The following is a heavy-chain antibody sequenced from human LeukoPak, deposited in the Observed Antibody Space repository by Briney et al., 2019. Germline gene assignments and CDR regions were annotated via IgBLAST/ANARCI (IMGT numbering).Heavy chain of an antibody. J-gene: IGHJ4*02. V-gene: IGHV3-21*04. D-gene: IGHD3-22*01. CDR3: ARGYYDSSGYLAFDY. CDR1: GFTFSSYS. CDR2: ISSSSSYI. Sequence: GGSLRLSCAASGFTFSSYSMNWVRQAPGKGLEWVSSISSSSSYIYYADSVKGRFTISRDNAKNSLYLQMNSLRSDDTAVYYCARGYYDSSGYLAFDYWGQGTLVTVSS.